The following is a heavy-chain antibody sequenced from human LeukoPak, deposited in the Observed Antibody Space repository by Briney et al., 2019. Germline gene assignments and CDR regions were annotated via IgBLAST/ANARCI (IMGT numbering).Heavy chain of an antibody. V-gene: IGHV3-74*01. CDR3: ARDINWGQVDY. CDR1: GFTFNNAW. CDR2: INGDGSAT. D-gene: IGHD7-27*01. Sequence: GGSLRLSCVASGFTFNNAWVTWVRQAPGKGLEWVSRINGDGSATNYADSMEGRFTISRDNAKNIVYLQMNSLREDDTAIYYCARDINWGQVDYWGQGTLVTVSS. J-gene: IGHJ4*02.